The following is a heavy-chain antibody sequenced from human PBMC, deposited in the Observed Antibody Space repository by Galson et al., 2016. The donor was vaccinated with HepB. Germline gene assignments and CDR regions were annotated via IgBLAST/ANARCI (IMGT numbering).Heavy chain of an antibody. V-gene: IGHV3-30*18. CDR1: GFSLSNYH. CDR2: ISFDGGEE. Sequence: SLRLSCAASGFSLSNYHMHWVRQAPGKGLEWVAAISFDGGEEYYIDSVKGRFVISRDSSKNTLYLQMNSLRAEDTAVYYCAKDYDPGDPRAFDTWGQGTMVTVSS. D-gene: IGHD3-16*01. J-gene: IGHJ3*02. CDR3: AKDYDPGDPRAFDT.